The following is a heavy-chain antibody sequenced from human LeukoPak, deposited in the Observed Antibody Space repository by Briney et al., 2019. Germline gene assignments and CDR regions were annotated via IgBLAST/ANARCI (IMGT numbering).Heavy chain of an antibody. J-gene: IGHJ5*02. D-gene: IGHD4-17*01. V-gene: IGHV4-31*03. CDR1: GGSISSGGYY. CDR3: ARSWVIMTTVTNSNWFDP. CDR2: IYYSGST. Sequence: SQTLSLTCTVSGGSISSGGYYWSWLRQHPGKGLEWIGYIYYSGSTYYNPSLKSRVTISVDTSKNQFSLKLSSVTAADTAVYYCARSWVIMTTVTNSNWFDPWGQGTLVTVSS.